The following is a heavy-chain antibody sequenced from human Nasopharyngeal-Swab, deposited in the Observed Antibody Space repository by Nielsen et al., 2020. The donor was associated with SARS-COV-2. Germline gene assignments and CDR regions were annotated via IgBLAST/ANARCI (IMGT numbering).Heavy chain of an antibody. CDR1: GFTFSDYY. CDR3: ARDGIWAIAAAGGFDY. D-gene: IGHD6-13*01. V-gene: IGHV3-11*01. Sequence: GESLKISCAASGFTFSDYYMSWIRQAPGKGLEWVSYISSSGSTIYYADSVKGRFTISRDNAKNSLYLQMNSLRAEDTAVYYCARDGIWAIAAAGGFDYWGQGTLVTVSS. J-gene: IGHJ4*02. CDR2: ISSSGSTI.